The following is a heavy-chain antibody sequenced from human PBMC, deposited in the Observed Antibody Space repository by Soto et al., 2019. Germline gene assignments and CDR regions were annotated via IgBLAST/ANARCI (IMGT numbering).Heavy chain of an antibody. J-gene: IGHJ6*02. V-gene: IGHV3-7*01. D-gene: IGHD3-3*01. CDR1: GFTFSSYW. CDR3: ARVLYYDFWSGPIHYYYGMDV. CDR2: IKQDGSEK. Sequence: GGSLRLSCAASGFTFSSYWMSWVRQAPGKGLEWVANIKQDGSEKYYVDSVKGRFTISRDNAKNSLYLQMSSLRAEDTAVYYCARVLYYDFWSGPIHYYYGMDVWGQGTTVTVSS.